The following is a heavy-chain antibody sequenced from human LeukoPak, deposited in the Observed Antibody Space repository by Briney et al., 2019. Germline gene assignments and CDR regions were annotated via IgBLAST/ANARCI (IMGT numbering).Heavy chain of an antibody. J-gene: IGHJ5*02. CDR2: INPSGST. CDR1: GGSFSGYY. V-gene: IGHV4-34*01. D-gene: IGHD3-10*01. CDR3: ARDGFSYYGSARGWFDP. Sequence: PSETLSLTCAVYGGSFSGYYWSWIRQPPGKGLEWIGEINPSGSTNYNPSLKSRVTISVDTSKNQFSLKLSSVTAADTAVYYCARDGFSYYGSARGWFDPWGQGTLVTVSS.